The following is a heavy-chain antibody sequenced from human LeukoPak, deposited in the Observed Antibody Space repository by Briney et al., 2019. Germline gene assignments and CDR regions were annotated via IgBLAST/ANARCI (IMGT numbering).Heavy chain of an antibody. D-gene: IGHD3-22*01. CDR2: IYSSGRT. J-gene: IGHJ6*02. CDR3: ARSFDSRGYYYYGMDV. V-gene: IGHV4-4*07. Sequence: SETLSLTCTVSGGSISSYYWSWMRQPAGKGLEWIGRIYSSGRTTYNPSLKGRVTMSVDTSKNQFSLRLSSVTAADTAVYYCARSFDSRGYYYYGMDVWCQGTTVTVSS. CDR1: GGSISSYY.